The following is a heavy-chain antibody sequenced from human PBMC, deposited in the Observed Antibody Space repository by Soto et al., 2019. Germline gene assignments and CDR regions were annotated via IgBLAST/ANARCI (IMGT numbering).Heavy chain of an antibody. Sequence: GGSLRLSCAASGFTFSSYWMHWVRQAPGKGLVWVSRINSDGSSTSYADSVKGRFTISRDNSKNTLYLQMNSLRAEDTAVYYSARDRRSIAARQYYYYGMYALGQGTTVTVSS. J-gene: IGHJ6*02. CDR1: GFTFSSYW. CDR2: INSDGSST. CDR3: ARDRRSIAARQYYYYGMYA. V-gene: IGHV3-74*01. D-gene: IGHD6-6*01.